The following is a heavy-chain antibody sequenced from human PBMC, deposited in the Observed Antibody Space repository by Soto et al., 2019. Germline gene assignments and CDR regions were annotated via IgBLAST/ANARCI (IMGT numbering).Heavy chain of an antibody. J-gene: IGHJ6*03. CDR1: GFTVSNSW. D-gene: IGHD5-18*01. CDR3: TTYPTANYYMDV. V-gene: IGHV3-15*01. CDR2: IKSKTDGGTA. Sequence: PGGSLRLSCAASGFTVSNSWMSVFRQAPGNGLEWVGRIKSKTDGGTADYAAPVKGRFTISRDDSKNTLYLQMNSLKTEDAAVYSCTTYPTANYYMDVWGKGPTVPVSS.